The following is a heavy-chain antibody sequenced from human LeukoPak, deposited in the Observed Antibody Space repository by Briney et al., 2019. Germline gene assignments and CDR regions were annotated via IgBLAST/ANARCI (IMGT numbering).Heavy chain of an antibody. D-gene: IGHD5-12*01. J-gene: IGHJ4*02. Sequence: QTGGSLRLSCAASGFTFSSYGMSWVRQAPGKGLEWVSAISGSGGSTYYADSVKGRFTISRDNSKNTLYLQMNSLRAEDTAVYYCAKAAESGYATFDYWGQGTPVTVSS. CDR2: ISGSGGST. CDR3: AKAAESGYATFDY. V-gene: IGHV3-23*01. CDR1: GFTFSSYG.